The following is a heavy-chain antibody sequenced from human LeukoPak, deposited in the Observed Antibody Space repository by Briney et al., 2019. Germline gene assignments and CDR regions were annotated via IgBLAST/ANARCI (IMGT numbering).Heavy chain of an antibody. D-gene: IGHD4-17*01. J-gene: IGHJ2*01. Sequence: GSLRLSCAASGFTFSSYSMNWVRQAPGKGLEWIGDIDQGGSTNYNPSFKSRVTISTDTSKIQLSLKVRSVTAADTAIYYCARRGDGDYSTRYFDLWGRGTLVTVSS. CDR3: ARRGDGDYSTRYFDL. CDR1: GFTFSSYS. V-gene: IGHV4-34*01. CDR2: IDQGGST.